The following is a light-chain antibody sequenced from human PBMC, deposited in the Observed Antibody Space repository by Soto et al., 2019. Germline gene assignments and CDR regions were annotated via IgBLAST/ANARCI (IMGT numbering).Light chain of an antibody. V-gene: IGLV2-14*01. CDR1: SSDVGGYNY. Sequence: QSALTQPRSVSGSPGQSVTISCTGTSSDVGGYNYVSWYQQHPGKAPKLMIYDVNNRPSGISNRFSGSKSGNTASLTISGLQGDDEADYYCSSYTTISTVVFGGGTKLTVL. J-gene: IGLJ2*01. CDR3: SSYTTISTVV. CDR2: DVN.